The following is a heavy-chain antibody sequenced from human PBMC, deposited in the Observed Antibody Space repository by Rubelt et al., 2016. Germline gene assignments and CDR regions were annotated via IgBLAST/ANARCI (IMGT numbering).Heavy chain of an antibody. CDR1: GFTFSNYR. CDR2: ISSTSSYI. V-gene: IGHV3-21*01. D-gene: IGHD6-6*01. CDR3: ARTSSSSCDY. Sequence: GGGLVKPGGSLRLSCAASGFTFSNYRMTWVRQAPGKGLEWVSSISSTSSYIYYADSVKGRFTISRDNAKNSLYLQMNSLRGDDTAVYYCARTSSSSCDYWGQGTLVTVSS. J-gene: IGHJ4*02.